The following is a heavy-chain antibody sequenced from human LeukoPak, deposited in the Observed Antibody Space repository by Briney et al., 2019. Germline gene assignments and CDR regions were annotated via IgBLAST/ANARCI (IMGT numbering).Heavy chain of an antibody. V-gene: IGHV5-51*01. J-gene: IGHJ4*02. CDR1: GYSFTSYW. CDR3: ARLPYYYDSSGYYYFDY. CDR2: IYPGDSDT. Sequence: GESLKISCKGSGYSFTSYWIGWVRQMPGKGLEWMGIIYPGDSDTRYSPSFQGQFTISADKSISTAYLQWSSLKASDTAMYYCARLPYYYDSSGYYYFDYWGQGTLVTVSS. D-gene: IGHD3-22*01.